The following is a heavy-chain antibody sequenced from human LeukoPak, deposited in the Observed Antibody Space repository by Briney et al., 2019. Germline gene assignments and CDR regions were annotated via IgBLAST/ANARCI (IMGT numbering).Heavy chain of an antibody. J-gene: IGHJ6*02. V-gene: IGHV3-30-3*01. Sequence: GGSLRLSCAASGFTFHNYGMHWVRQAPGEGLEWVAVISYDGNNKYYADSVKGRFTISRDNSKNTLYLQMNSLRVQDSAVYYCARRSFCSGDNCALSYYHGMDVWGRGTTVTVSS. CDR1: GFTFHNYG. CDR2: ISYDGNNK. D-gene: IGHD2-15*01. CDR3: ARRSFCSGDNCALSYYHGMDV.